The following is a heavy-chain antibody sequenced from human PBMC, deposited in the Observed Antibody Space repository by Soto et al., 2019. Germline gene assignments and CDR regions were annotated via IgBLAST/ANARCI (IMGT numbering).Heavy chain of an antibody. V-gene: IGHV3-23*01. CDR2: FSAGGRA. Sequence: EVQLLESGGGLVQPGGSLRLSCEASGFSFSNYALSWVRQSTGKGLEWVSTFSAGGRAYYADSVKGRFTIAKDTSKNTLHLQASSLRAEDTAVYYCAKESMPEHYGDTLFDYWGQGTRVTVSS. CDR1: GFSFSNYA. J-gene: IGHJ4*02. CDR3: AKESMPEHYGDTLFDY. D-gene: IGHD4-17*01.